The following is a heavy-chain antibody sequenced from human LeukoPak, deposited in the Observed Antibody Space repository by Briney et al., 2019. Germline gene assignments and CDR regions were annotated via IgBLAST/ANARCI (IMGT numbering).Heavy chain of an antibody. Sequence: SETLSLTCAVSGYSISSGYYWGWIRQPPGKGLEWIGSIYHSGSTYYNPSLKSRVTISVDTSKNQFSLKLGSVTAADTAVYYCASVFYYDSSGYYYEGPLGYWGQGTLVTVSS. V-gene: IGHV4-38-2*01. CDR2: IYHSGST. CDR1: GYSISSGYY. J-gene: IGHJ4*02. D-gene: IGHD3-22*01. CDR3: ASVFYYDSSGYYYEGPLGY.